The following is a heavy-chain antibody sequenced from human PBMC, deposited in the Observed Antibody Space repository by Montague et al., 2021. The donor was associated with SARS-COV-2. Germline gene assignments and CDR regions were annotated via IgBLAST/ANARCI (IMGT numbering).Heavy chain of an antibody. CDR3: AREDRWNWFDP. V-gene: IGHV4-59*01. CDR1: GGSINSSY. J-gene: IGHJ5*02. D-gene: IGHD5-24*01. Sequence: SETLSLTCTVSGGSINSSYWSWIRHPPGKGFEWIGYIFYRGSTNYNPSLGTRVTISVDPSKNQFFSMMRSVTAADTAVYYCAREDRWNWFDPWGQGTLVIVSS. CDR2: IFYRGST.